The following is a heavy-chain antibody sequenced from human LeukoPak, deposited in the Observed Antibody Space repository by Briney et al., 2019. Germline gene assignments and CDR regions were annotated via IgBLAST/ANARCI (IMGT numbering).Heavy chain of an antibody. CDR1: GLTFSTYW. CDR2: IKFDGSLA. CDR3: VTGHYDSRMYFDL. V-gene: IGHV3-74*01. Sequence: GGSLRLSCTASGLTFSTYWIHWVRQAPGKGLVWVSQIKFDGSLASYADSVKGRFTISRDNAKNTLYLQMNSLGIEDTAVYYSVTGHYDSRMYFDLWGRGTLVTV. D-gene: IGHD3-16*01. J-gene: IGHJ2*01.